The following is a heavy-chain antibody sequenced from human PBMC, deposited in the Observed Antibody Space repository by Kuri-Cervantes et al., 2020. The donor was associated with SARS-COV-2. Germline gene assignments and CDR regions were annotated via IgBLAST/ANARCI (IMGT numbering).Heavy chain of an antibody. CDR2: IYYSGST. CDR1: GYSISSGYY. Sequence: SETLSLTCAVSGYSISSGYYWGWIRQPPGKGLEWIGYIYYSGSTNYNPSLKSRVTISVDTSKNQFSLKLSSVTAADTAVYYRARWQKYGSGSYSDAFDIWGQGTMVTVSS. V-gene: IGHV4-61*01. J-gene: IGHJ3*02. CDR3: ARWQKYGSGSYSDAFDI. D-gene: IGHD3-10*01.